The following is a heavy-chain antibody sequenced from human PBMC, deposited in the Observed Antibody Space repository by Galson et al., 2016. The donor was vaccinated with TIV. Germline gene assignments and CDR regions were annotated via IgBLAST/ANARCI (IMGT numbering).Heavy chain of an antibody. Sequence: SVKVSCKAFGYMFTDYFIHWVRQAPGQGLEWMGWINPNTGGTDYAQKFQGRVTMTSDRSVSTAYMAVNNLRSDDTAVYYCERVYGFDYVDSWGQGTLVTVSS. CDR2: INPNTGGT. V-gene: IGHV1-2*02. J-gene: IGHJ4*02. D-gene: IGHD2/OR15-2a*01. CDR3: ERVYGFDYVDS. CDR1: GYMFTDYF.